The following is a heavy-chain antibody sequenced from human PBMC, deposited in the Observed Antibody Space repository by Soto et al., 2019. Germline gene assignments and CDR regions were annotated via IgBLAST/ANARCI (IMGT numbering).Heavy chain of an antibody. CDR1: GFTFSSYA. J-gene: IGHJ6*03. D-gene: IGHD3-3*01. CDR2: ISEGGSDT. CDR3: VTSGWGYYYMDV. V-gene: IGHV3-7*01. Sequence: GGSLRLSCAASGFTFSSYAMSWVRQAPGKGLEWVANISEGGSDTYYAGSVKGRFTTSRDNAMNTLYLQMNSLRAEDTAVYYCVTSGWGYYYMDVWGKGTTVTVSS.